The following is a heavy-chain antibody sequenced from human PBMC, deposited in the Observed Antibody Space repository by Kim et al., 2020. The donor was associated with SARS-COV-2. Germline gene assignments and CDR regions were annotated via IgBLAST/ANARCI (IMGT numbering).Heavy chain of an antibody. CDR3: AKDVLDYSGIDD. V-gene: IGHV3-23*01. CDR1: GFSFSSCA. J-gene: IGHJ6*02. Sequence: GGSLRLSCAASGFSFSSCAMTWVRQAPGKGLEWVSSICHAGTSSHYAHSVKGRFTISRDDSKNTLYLQLNSLRGEDTAVYYCAKDVLDYSGIDDWGQGTMVTVSS. CDR2: ICHAGTSS. D-gene: IGHD3-16*01.